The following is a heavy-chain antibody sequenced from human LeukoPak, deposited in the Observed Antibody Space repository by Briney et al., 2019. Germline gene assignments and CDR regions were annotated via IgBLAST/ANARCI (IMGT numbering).Heavy chain of an antibody. Sequence: SETLSLTCTVSGGSISSYYWSWIRQSPGKGLEWIGYIYYTGTTNYNPSLKSRVTISVGTSKNQFSLKVNSVTAADTAVYYCARRSSGGWRYFDFWGQGTLVTVSS. V-gene: IGHV4-59*08. CDR2: IYYTGTT. CDR1: GGSISSYY. CDR3: ARRSSGGWRYFDF. D-gene: IGHD6-25*01. J-gene: IGHJ4*02.